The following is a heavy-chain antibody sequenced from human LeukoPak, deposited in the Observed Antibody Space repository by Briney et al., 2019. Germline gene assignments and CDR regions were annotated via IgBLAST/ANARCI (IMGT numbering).Heavy chain of an antibody. CDR3: ARASVRGTNNINWFDP. V-gene: IGHV4-30-2*01. Sequence: PSETLSLTCAVSGGSISSGGYSWSWIRQPPGKGLEWIGYIFDSGSTYYSPSLKSRVTISVERSRNQFSLQLSSVTAADTAVYYCARASVRGTNNINWFDPWGQGTLVTVSS. D-gene: IGHD3-10*01. CDR1: GGSISSGGYS. J-gene: IGHJ5*02. CDR2: IFDSGST.